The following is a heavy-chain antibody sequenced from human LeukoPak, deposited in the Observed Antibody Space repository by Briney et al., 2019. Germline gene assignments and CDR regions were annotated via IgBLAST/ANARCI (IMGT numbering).Heavy chain of an antibody. Sequence: ASARVSCKASGYTLTGYYMHWLRQAPGQGLEWMGWINPNSGDTNYAQKFQGRVTMTRDTSISTAYMELSRLTSDDTAVYYCAKNPSEYYFDYWGQGTLVTVSS. CDR3: AKNPSEYYFDY. D-gene: IGHD1-14*01. CDR2: INPNSGDT. J-gene: IGHJ4*02. CDR1: GYTLTGYY. V-gene: IGHV1-2*02.